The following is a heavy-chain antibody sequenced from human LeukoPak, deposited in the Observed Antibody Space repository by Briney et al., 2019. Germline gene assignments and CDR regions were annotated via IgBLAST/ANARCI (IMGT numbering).Heavy chain of an antibody. CDR2: IRSKTDGGTT. CDR1: GFTFSNAW. V-gene: IGHV3-15*01. Sequence: PGGSLRLSCAASGFTFSNAWMSWVRQAPGKGLEWVGRIRSKTDGGTTDYGAPVKGRFTISRDDSQNTLYLQMNSLKTEDTAVYFCLYDSGNYYPLFAYWGQGTLVTVSS. J-gene: IGHJ4*02. CDR3: LYDSGNYYPLFAY. D-gene: IGHD3-22*01.